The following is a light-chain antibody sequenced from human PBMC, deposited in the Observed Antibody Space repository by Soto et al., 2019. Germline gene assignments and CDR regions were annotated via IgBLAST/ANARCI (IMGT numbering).Light chain of an antibody. J-gene: IGLJ1*01. Sequence: AALTQPASVSGSPGQSITMSCTGTSSDVGAYNFVSWHQQHPGKAPKLMIYNVYDRPSGISYRFSGSKSGNTASLTISGLHGEDEADYYCSAYTVSRTYVFGTGPKVTVL. CDR2: NVY. CDR3: SAYTVSRTYV. V-gene: IGLV2-14*03. CDR1: SSDVGAYNF.